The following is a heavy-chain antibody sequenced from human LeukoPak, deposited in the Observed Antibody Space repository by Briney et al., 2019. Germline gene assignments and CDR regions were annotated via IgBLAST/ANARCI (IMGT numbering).Heavy chain of an antibody. Sequence: PSETLSLTCTVSGVSISSTNSSSGWIRQSPRTGLEWIGNIYSSGSTYYSPSLKSRVTISIDTSENQFSLKLTSVTAADTAVYYCARKREGPATGIDYWGQGTLVTVSS. V-gene: IGHV4-39*07. CDR1: GVSISSTNSS. CDR3: ARKREGPATGIDY. CDR2: IYSSGST. D-gene: IGHD2-15*01. J-gene: IGHJ4*02.